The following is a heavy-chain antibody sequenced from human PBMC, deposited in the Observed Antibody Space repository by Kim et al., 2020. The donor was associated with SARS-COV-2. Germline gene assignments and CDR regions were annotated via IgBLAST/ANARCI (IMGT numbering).Heavy chain of an antibody. D-gene: IGHD5-12*01. CDR2: IYHSGST. CDR1: GYSISSGYY. V-gene: IGHV4-38-2*02. J-gene: IGHJ5*02. CDR3: ARDGYSGYDGDGGWFDP. Sequence: SETLSLTCTVSGYSISSGYYWGWIRQPPGKGLEWIGSIYHSGSTYYNPSLKSRVTISVDTSKNQFSLKLSSVTAADTAVYYCARDGYSGYDGDGGWFDP.